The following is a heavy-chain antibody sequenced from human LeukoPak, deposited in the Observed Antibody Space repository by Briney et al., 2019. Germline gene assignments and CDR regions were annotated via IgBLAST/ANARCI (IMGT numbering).Heavy chain of an antibody. CDR1: GLAFSDYW. CDR2: INQDGGAK. Sequence: PGGSLRLSCAASGLAFSDYWMTWVRQAPGKGLEWVADINQDGGAKHYVDSVKGRFTISRDNAKNSLYLQMNSLRAEDTAVYYCARDPPDTTGAALDIWGQGTMVTVSS. V-gene: IGHV3-7*01. D-gene: IGHD1-1*01. J-gene: IGHJ3*02. CDR3: ARDPPDTTGAALDI.